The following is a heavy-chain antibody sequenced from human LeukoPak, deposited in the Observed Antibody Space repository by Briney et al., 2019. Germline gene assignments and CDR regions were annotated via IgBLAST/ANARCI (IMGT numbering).Heavy chain of an antibody. D-gene: IGHD3-22*01. V-gene: IGHV3-20*04. CDR1: GFTFSSYS. CDR3: ARPLSYYYDSSGCLGY. CDR2: INWNGGST. Sequence: GGSLRLSCAASGFTFSSYSMNWVRQAPGKGLEWVSGINWNGGSTGYADSVKGRFTISRDNAKNSLYLQMNSLRAEDTAVYYCARPLSYYYDSSGCLGYWGQGTLVTVSS. J-gene: IGHJ4*02.